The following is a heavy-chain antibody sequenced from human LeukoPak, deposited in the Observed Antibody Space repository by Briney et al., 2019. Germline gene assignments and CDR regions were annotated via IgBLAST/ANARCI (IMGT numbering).Heavy chain of an antibody. J-gene: IGHJ4*02. CDR3: ARRGTYYDFWSGPDY. V-gene: IGHV3-53*01. CDR1: GFTVSSNY. D-gene: IGHD3-3*01. Sequence: PGGSLRLSCAASGFTVSSNYMSWVRQAPGKGLEWVSVIYSGGSTYYADSVKGRFTISRDNSKNTLYLQMNSLRAEDTAVYYCARRGTYYDFWSGPDYWGQGTLVTVSS. CDR2: IYSGGST.